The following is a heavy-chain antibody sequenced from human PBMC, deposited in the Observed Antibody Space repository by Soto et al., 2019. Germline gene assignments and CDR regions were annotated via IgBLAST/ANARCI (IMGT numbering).Heavy chain of an antibody. Sequence: ASVTVSCKVSGYTLTELSMHWVRQAPGKGLEWMGGFDPEDGETIYAQKFQGRVTMTEDTSTDTAYMELSSLRSEDTAVYYCATYPISYCGGDCYIFDYWGQGTLVTVSS. V-gene: IGHV1-24*01. CDR1: GYTLTELS. D-gene: IGHD2-21*02. CDR3: ATYPISYCGGDCYIFDY. CDR2: FDPEDGET. J-gene: IGHJ4*02.